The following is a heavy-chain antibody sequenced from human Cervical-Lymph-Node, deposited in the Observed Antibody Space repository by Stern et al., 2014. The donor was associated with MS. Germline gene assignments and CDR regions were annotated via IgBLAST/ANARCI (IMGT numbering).Heavy chain of an antibody. V-gene: IGHV3-30*03. CDR2: ATYDGSDQ. D-gene: IGHD3-10*01. CDR1: GFTFSDYG. J-gene: IGHJ6*02. Sequence: MQLVESGGGVVQPGKSLRLSCAASGFTFSDYGMHWVRQAPGKGLEWVGLATYDGSDQYYADSVKGRFTVSRDNSKNTVLLQMNGLRPEDTAVYFCARDRGLTHYFYGMDVWGQGTTVTVS. CDR3: ARDRGLTHYFYGMDV.